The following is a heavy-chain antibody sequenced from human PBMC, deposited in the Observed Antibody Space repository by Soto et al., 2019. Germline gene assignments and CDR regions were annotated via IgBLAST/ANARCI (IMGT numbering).Heavy chain of an antibody. CDR1: GGSFSGYY. Sequence: PSETLSLTCAVYGGSFSGYYWTWIRQPPGTGLEWIAFIYYGGSINYNPSLKSRVAISVDTSKNQFSLNLNSVTAADTAVYYCARPGLDLGSLEYWGQGTRVTVSS. J-gene: IGHJ4*02. CDR2: IYYGGSI. D-gene: IGHD3-9*01. V-gene: IGHV4-34*11. CDR3: ARPGLDLGSLEY.